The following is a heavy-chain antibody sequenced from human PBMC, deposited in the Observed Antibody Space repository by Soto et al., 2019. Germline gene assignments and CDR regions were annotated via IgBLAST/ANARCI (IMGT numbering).Heavy chain of an antibody. D-gene: IGHD5-12*01. CDR2: IKSKTDGGTT. CDR3: TTDPRYSGYDEGSFLSSYWFDP. CDR1: GFTFSNAW. J-gene: IGHJ5*02. V-gene: IGHV3-15*07. Sequence: GGSLRLSCAASGFTFSNAWMNWVRQAPGKGLEWVGRIKSKTDGGTTDYAAPVKGRFTISRDDSKNTLYLQMNSLKTEDTAVYYCTTDPRYSGYDEGSFLSSYWFDPWGQGTLVTVSS.